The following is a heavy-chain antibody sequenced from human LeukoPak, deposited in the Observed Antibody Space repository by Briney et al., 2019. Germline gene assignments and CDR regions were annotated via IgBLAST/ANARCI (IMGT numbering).Heavy chain of an antibody. CDR2: IYYSGST. D-gene: IGHD3-10*01. CDR3: ARQGLGLWFGEPPHYYYYGMDV. V-gene: IGHV4-39*01. Sequence: SETLSLTCTVSGGSISSSSYYWGWIRQPPGKGLEWIGSIYYSGSTYYNPSLKSRVTISVDTSKNQFSLKLSSVAAADTAVYYCARQGLGLWFGEPPHYYYYGMDVWGQGTTVTVSS. CDR1: GGSISSSSYY. J-gene: IGHJ6*02.